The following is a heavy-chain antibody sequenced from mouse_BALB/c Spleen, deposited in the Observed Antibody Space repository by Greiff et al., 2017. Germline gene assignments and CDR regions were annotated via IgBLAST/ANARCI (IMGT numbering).Heavy chain of an antibody. CDR2: INPYNGAT. J-gene: IGHJ3*01. V-gene: IGHV1-31*01. Sequence: VQLKESGPELVKPGASVKISCKASGYSFTGYYMHWVKQSHVKSLEWIGRINPYNGATSYNQNFKDKASLTVDKSSSTAYMELHSLTSEDSAVYYCARWGDGNYAWFAYWGQGTLVTVSA. CDR3: ARWGDGNYAWFAY. D-gene: IGHD2-1*01. CDR1: GYSFTGYY.